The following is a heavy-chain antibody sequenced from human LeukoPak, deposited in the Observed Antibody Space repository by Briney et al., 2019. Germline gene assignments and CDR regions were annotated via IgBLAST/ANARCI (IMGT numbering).Heavy chain of an antibody. V-gene: IGHV1-2*02. Sequence: GASVKVSCTASGYTFTGYYMHWVRQAPGQGLEWMGWINPNSGGTNYAQKFQGRVTMTRDTSISTAYMELSRLRSDDTAVYYCAREAGSCSSTSCPFDYWGQGTLVTVSS. CDR1: GYTFTGYY. CDR3: AREAGSCSSTSCPFDY. J-gene: IGHJ4*02. CDR2: INPNSGGT. D-gene: IGHD2-2*01.